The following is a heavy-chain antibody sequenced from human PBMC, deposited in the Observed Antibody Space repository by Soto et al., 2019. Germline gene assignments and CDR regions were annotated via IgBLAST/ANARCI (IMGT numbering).Heavy chain of an antibody. CDR2: ISYDGSNK. V-gene: IGHV3-30*18. D-gene: IGHD3-22*01. CDR1: GFTFSSYG. J-gene: IGHJ4*02. CDR3: AKDATFVSYDSSGYPDYVFDY. Sequence: GGSLRLSCAASGFTFSSYGMHWVRQAPGKGLEWVAVISYDGSNKYYADSVKGRFTISRDNSKNTLYLQMNSLRAEDTAVYYCAKDATFVSYDSSGYPDYVFDYWGQGTLVTVSS.